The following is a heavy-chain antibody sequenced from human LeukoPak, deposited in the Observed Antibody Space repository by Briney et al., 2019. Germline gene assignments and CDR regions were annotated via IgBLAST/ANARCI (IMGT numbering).Heavy chain of an antibody. CDR3: ARRGDYMDV. V-gene: IGHV3-11*01. Sequence: PGGSLRLSCAGSEFTFSNYYMSWIRQAPGKGLEWVAYISSSGRSIGYADSVKGRFTISRDSDKNSVYLQMNSLTAEDTAVYYCARRGDYMDVWGKGTTVTVSS. J-gene: IGHJ6*03. CDR2: ISSSGRSI. CDR1: EFTFSNYY.